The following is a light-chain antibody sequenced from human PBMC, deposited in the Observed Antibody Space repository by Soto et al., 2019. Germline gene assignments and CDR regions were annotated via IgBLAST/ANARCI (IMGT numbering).Light chain of an antibody. J-gene: IGLJ1*01. V-gene: IGLV2-14*01. CDR2: AVR. Sequence: QSVLTQPASVSGSPGQSINISCTGTSSDVGLYDYVSWYQQHPGKAPQLMIYAVRNRPSGVSNRFSASKSGNTASLFISGLQAEDEADYYCSSYTSDSSYVFGSGTKVTVL. CDR1: SSDVGLYDY. CDR3: SSYTSDSSYV.